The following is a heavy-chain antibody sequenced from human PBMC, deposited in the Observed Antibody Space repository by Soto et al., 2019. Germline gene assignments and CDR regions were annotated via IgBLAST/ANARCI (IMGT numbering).Heavy chain of an antibody. D-gene: IGHD3-16*01. CDR1: GGSISSGDYY. V-gene: IGHV4-30-4*01. Sequence: QVQLQESGPGLVKPSQTLSLTCTVSGGSISSGDYYWSWIRQPPGKGLEWIGYIYYSGSTYYNQSLKTRVTISVDTSKNQFSLKLSSVTAADTAVYYCARLSSRMINAFDIWGQGTMVTVSS. CDR3: ARLSSRMINAFDI. CDR2: IYYSGST. J-gene: IGHJ3*02.